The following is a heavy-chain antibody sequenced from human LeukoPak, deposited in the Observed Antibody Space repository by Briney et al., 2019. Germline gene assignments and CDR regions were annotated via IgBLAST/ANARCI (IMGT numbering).Heavy chain of an antibody. CDR2: IIPIFGTA. J-gene: IGHJ6*02. D-gene: IGHD3-3*01. CDR1: GGTFISYA. V-gene: IGHV1-69*13. Sequence: SVKVSCKASGGTFISYAISWVRQAPGQGLEWMGGIIPIFGTANYAQKFQGRVTITADESTSTAYMELSSLRSEDTAVYYCASRPPDYDSAHYYYYGMDVWGQGTTVTVSS. CDR3: ASRPPDYDSAHYYYYGMDV.